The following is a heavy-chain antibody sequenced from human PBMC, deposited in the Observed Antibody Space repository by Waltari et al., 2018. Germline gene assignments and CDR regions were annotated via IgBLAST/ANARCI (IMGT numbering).Heavy chain of an antibody. D-gene: IGHD5-18*01. CDR1: GGSISSYY. J-gene: IGHJ6*03. Sequence: QVQLQESGPGLVKPSETLSLTCTVSGGSISSYYWSWIRQPAGKGREWSGRIYTSGSTNYNPSLKSRVTMSVDTSKNQFSLKLSSVTAADTAVYYCAREVDTAMVSRGRYYYYMDVWGKGTTVTISS. CDR2: IYTSGST. V-gene: IGHV4-4*07. CDR3: AREVDTAMVSRGRYYYYMDV.